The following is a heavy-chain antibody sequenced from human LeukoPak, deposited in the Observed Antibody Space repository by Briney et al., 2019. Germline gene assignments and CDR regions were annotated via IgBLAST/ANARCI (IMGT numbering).Heavy chain of an antibody. CDR1: GYNFTSYW. V-gene: IGHV5-10-1*01. Sequence: PGEPLKISCQGSGYNFTSYWISWVRQMPGKGLEWMGRIDPSDSYTNYSPSFQGHVTISTDKSIFTAYLQWSSLKASDTAMYYCARLRDGSIDYWGQGTLVTVSS. CDR3: ARLRDGSIDY. CDR2: IDPSDSYT. J-gene: IGHJ4*02.